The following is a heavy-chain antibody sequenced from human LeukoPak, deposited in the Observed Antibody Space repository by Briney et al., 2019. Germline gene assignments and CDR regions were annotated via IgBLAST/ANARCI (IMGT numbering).Heavy chain of an antibody. CDR3: ASDSCSGGSCYPY. J-gene: IGHJ4*02. Sequence: SETLSLTCTVSGGSISSYYWSWIRQPPGKGLEWIGYIYYSGSTSYNPSLKSRVTISVDTSKNQFSLKLSSVTAADTAVYYCASDSCSGGSCYPYWGQGTLVTVSS. V-gene: IGHV4-59*12. CDR1: GGSISSYY. D-gene: IGHD2-15*01. CDR2: IYYSGST.